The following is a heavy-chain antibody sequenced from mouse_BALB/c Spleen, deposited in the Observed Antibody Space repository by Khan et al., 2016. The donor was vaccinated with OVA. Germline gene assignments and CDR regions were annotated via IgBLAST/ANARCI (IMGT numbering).Heavy chain of an antibody. CDR1: GFSLTTYG. V-gene: IGHV2-9*02. D-gene: IGHD4-1*01. J-gene: IGHJ3*01. CDR2: IWAGGST. Sequence: QVQLKESGPGLVAPSQSLSITCTVSGFSLTTYGIHWVRQPPGKGLEWLGVIWAGGSTYYNSALMSRLSITKDNSKSQVFLKMNSLQTDDTAMYYCARGGNWDGAYGGQGTLVTVSA. CDR3: ARGGNWDGAY.